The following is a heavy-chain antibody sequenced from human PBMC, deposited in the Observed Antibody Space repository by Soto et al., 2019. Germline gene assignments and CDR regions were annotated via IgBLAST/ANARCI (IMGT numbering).Heavy chain of an antibody. J-gene: IGHJ5*02. Sequence: PGGSLRLSCAASGFTFSSYAMSWVRQAPGKGLEWVSAISGSGGSTYYADSVKGRFTISRDNSKNTLYLQMNSLRAEDTAVYYCAKDPGDFWSGYLNWFDPWGQGTLVTVSS. CDR3: AKDPGDFWSGYLNWFDP. V-gene: IGHV3-23*01. CDR1: GFTFSSYA. CDR2: ISGSGGST. D-gene: IGHD3-3*01.